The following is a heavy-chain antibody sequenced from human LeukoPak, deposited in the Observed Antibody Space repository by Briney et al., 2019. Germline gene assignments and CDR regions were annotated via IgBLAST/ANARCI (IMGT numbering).Heavy chain of an antibody. D-gene: IGHD6-19*01. J-gene: IGHJ4*02. CDR2: ISGSGGST. CDR1: GFTFSSYA. Sequence: GGSLRLSCAASGFTFSSYAMSWVRQAPGKGLEWVSAISGSGGSTYYADSVKGRFTISRDNAESSLFLQTNSLRAEDTAVYYCVRNLAVAGTCFDSWGQGTLVTVSS. CDR3: VRNLAVAGTCFDS. V-gene: IGHV3-23*01.